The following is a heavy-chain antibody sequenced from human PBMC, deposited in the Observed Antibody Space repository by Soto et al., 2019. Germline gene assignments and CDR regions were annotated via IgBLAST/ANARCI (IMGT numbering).Heavy chain of an antibody. V-gene: IGHV3-23*01. CDR2: ISASDGVA. J-gene: IGHJ6*02. D-gene: IGHD3-10*01. CDR3: ARGDSHGFQVYYYYYGMDV. Sequence: EVQLLESGGSLVQPGGSLRLSCAASGFTFSSYGMSWVRQAPEKGLQWVSGISASDGVADYAASVKGRFTISRDNYENTRYLQMNSLRVEDPAVYYCARGDSHGFQVYYYYYGMDVWGQGTTVTVSS. CDR1: GFTFSSYG.